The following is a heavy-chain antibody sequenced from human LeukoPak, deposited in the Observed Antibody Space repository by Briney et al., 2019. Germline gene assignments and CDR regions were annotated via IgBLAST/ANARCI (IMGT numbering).Heavy chain of an antibody. CDR2: IYHSGST. J-gene: IGHJ4*02. CDR3: ARTQLVEGDY. Sequence: SETLSLTCTVSGGSISSGGYYWSWIRQPPGKGLEWIGYIYHSGSTYYNPSLKSRVTISVDRSKNQFSLKLSSVTAADTAVYYCARTQLVEGDYWGQGTLVTVSS. D-gene: IGHD6-13*01. CDR1: GGSISSGGYY. V-gene: IGHV4-30-2*01.